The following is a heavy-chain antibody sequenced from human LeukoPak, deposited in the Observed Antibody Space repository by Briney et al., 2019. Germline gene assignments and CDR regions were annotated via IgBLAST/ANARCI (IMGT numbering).Heavy chain of an antibody. V-gene: IGHV3-30*02. D-gene: IGHD4-11*01. CDR3: AKDPYGDDYTPFDY. CDR2: IQYDGSNK. Sequence: GGSLRLSCVAPGFIFSSYGMHWVRQAPGKGLEWVAYIQYDGSNKQYADSVKGRFTISRDNSKNTLYLQMNSLRAEDTAVYYCAKDPYGDDYTPFDYWGQGTLVTVSS. CDR1: GFIFSSYG. J-gene: IGHJ4*02.